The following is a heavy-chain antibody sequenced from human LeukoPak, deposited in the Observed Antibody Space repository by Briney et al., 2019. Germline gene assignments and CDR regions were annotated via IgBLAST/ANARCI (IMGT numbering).Heavy chain of an antibody. Sequence: GGSLRLSCTASGFTFSTYNMNWVRQAPGKGLEWVSYISTDSSSIYYADSVQGRFTISRDNAKNSLYLQMNSLRDEDTAVYYCAIDAWELPLDAFDIWGQGTMVTVS. CDR1: GFTFSTYN. D-gene: IGHD1-26*01. V-gene: IGHV3-48*02. CDR3: AIDAWELPLDAFDI. J-gene: IGHJ3*02. CDR2: ISTDSSSI.